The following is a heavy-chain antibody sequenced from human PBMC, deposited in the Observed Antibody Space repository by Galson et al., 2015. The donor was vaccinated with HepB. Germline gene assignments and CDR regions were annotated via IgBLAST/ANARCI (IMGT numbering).Heavy chain of an antibody. D-gene: IGHD6-19*01. J-gene: IGHJ2*01. CDR2: FPDSGSRP. CDR3: AKDRSSGPSYYSFDL. Sequence: KGLKWVSGFPDSGSRPYYADSVRGRFTVSRDDSNNTLYLQLHSLRAEDSAIYYCAKDRSSGPSYYSFDLWGRGTLVTVTS. V-gene: IGHV3-23*01.